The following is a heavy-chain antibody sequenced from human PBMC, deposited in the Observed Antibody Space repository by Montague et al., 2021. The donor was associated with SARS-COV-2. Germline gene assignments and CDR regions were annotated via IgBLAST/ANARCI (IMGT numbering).Heavy chain of an antibody. J-gene: IGHJ3*02. Sequence: SLRLSCAASGFTFSSYSMNWVRQAQGKGLVWVSSISSSSSYIYYADSVKGRFTISRDNAKNSLYLQMNSLRAEDTAVYYCARDTGLLWFGKDAFDIWGQGTMVTVSS. V-gene: IGHV3-21*01. CDR2: ISSSSSYI. CDR1: GFTFSSYS. CDR3: ARDTGLLWFGKDAFDI. D-gene: IGHD3-10*01.